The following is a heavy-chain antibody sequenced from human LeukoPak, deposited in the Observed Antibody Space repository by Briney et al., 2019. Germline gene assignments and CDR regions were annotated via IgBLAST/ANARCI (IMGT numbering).Heavy chain of an antibody. CDR2: IYYSGST. V-gene: IGHV4-59*01. CDR3: ARSGGYNGGLDY. D-gene: IGHD5-24*01. CDR1: GGSISSYY. J-gene: IGHJ4*02. Sequence: SETLSLTCTVSGGSISSYYWSWIRQPPGKGLEWIGYIYYSGSTNYNPSLKSRVTISVDTSKNQFPLKLSSVTAADTAVYYCARSGGYNGGLDYWGQGTLVTVSS.